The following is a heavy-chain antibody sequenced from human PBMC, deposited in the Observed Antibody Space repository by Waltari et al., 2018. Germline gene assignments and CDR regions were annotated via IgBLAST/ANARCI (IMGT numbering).Heavy chain of an antibody. D-gene: IGHD4-17*01. CDR1: GYSISSGYY. Sequence: QMQLQESGPGLVKPSETLSLTCTVSGYSISSGYYWGWIRQPPGQGLEWIGSIYHSGSTYYNPSLKSRVTISVDTSKNQFSLKLSSVTAADTAVYYCARGGYGDYVGNWFDPWGQGTLVTVSS. J-gene: IGHJ5*02. V-gene: IGHV4-38-2*02. CDR3: ARGGYGDYVGNWFDP. CDR2: IYHSGST.